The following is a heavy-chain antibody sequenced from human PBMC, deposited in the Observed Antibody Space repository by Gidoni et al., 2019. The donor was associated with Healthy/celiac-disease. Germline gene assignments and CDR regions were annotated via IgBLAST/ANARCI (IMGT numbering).Heavy chain of an antibody. V-gene: IGHV3-49*05. CDR3: TRATGYYGSDGLDY. Sequence: EVQLVESGGGLVKPGRSLRLSCTASGFTFGDYAMSWFRQAPGKGLEWVGFIRSIAYGGKTEYAASVKGRFTISRDDSKSIAYLQMNSLKTEDTAVYYCTRATGYYGSDGLDYWGQGTLVTVSS. J-gene: IGHJ4*02. D-gene: IGHD3-10*01. CDR2: IRSIAYGGKT. CDR1: GFTFGDYA.